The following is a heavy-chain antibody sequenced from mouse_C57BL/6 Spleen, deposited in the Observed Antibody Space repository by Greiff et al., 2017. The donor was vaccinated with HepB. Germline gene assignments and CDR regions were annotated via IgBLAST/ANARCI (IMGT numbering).Heavy chain of an antibody. J-gene: IGHJ1*03. CDR2: INPGSGGT. CDR3: ARGGSNLSYWCFDV. CDR1: GYAFTNYL. D-gene: IGHD2-5*01. V-gene: IGHV1-54*01. Sequence: QVQLQQSGAELVRPGTSVKVSCKASGYAFTNYLIEWVKQRPGQGLEWIGVINPGSGGTNYNEKFKGKATLTADKSSSTAYMQLSSLTSEDAAVYFCARGGSNLSYWCFDVWGTGTTVTVSS.